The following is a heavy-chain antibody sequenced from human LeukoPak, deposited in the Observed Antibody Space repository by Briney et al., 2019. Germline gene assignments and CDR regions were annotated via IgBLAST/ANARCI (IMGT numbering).Heavy chain of an antibody. Sequence: SETLSLTCTVSGGSINNGDYYWSWIRQPPGKGLEWIGYIYYSGSTYYNPSLNSRVTISVDTSKNQFSLKLSSVTAADTAVYYCVREGGVGATDYWGQGTLVTVPS. V-gene: IGHV4-30-4*08. CDR2: IYYSGST. CDR1: GGSINNGDYY. J-gene: IGHJ4*02. CDR3: VREGGVGATDY. D-gene: IGHD1-26*01.